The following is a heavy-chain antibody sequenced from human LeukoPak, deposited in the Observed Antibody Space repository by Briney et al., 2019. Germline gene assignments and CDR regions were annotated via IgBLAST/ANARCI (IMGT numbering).Heavy chain of an antibody. V-gene: IGHV3-23*01. J-gene: IGHJ4*02. D-gene: IGHD3-9*01. CDR2: ISGSGGST. Sequence: GGSLRLSCAASGFTFSSYAMSWVRQAPGKGLEWVSAISGSGGSTYYADSVKGRFTISRDNSKNSLYLQMNSLRAEDTAVYYCARAVERYYDILTGYYRPFDYWGQGTLVTVSS. CDR1: GFTFSSYA. CDR3: ARAVERYYDILTGYYRPFDY.